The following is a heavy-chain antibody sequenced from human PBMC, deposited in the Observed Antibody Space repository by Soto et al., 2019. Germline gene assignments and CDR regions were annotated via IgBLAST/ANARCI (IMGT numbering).Heavy chain of an antibody. J-gene: IGHJ4*02. Sequence: QITLKESGPTLVKPTQTLTLTCTFSGLSLSTSGVGVGWIRQPPGKALEWLALIYWDDDKRYSPSLKSRLTITKDTSKNQVVLTMTNMDPVDTATYYCAHKTSYYYDKRGFYYFDYWGQGTLVTVSS. D-gene: IGHD3-22*01. V-gene: IGHV2-5*02. CDR2: IYWDDDK. CDR1: GLSLSTSGVG. CDR3: AHKTSYYYDKRGFYYFDY.